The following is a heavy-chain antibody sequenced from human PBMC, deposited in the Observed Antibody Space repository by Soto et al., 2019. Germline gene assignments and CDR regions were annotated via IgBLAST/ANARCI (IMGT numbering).Heavy chain of an antibody. V-gene: IGHV3-23*01. J-gene: IGHJ4*02. CDR3: AKRDKGYDSSGYYYLCYFDY. Sequence: GGSLRLSCAASGFTFSSYAMSWVRQAPGKGLEWVSAISGSGGSTYYADSVKGRFTISRDNSKNTLYLQMNSLRAEDTAVYYCAKRDKGYDSSGYYYLCYFDYWGQGTLVTVSS. CDR1: GFTFSSYA. D-gene: IGHD3-22*01. CDR2: ISGSGGST.